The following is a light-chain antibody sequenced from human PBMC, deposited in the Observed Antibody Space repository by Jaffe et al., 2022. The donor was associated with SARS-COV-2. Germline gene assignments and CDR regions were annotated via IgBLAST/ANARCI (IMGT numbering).Light chain of an antibody. CDR3: QQSYSAPRT. CDR2: AAF. J-gene: IGKJ2*01. CDR1: QSISSY. Sequence: DIQMTQSPSSLSASVGDRVTITCRASQSISSYLNWYQQKPGKAPKLLIYAAFNLQTGVPSRFSGSGSGTDFTLTISSLQPEDFATYYCQQSYSAPRTFGQGTKLEIK. V-gene: IGKV1-39*01.